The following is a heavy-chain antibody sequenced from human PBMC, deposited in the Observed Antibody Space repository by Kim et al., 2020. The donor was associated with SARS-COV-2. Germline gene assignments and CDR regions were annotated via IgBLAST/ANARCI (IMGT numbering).Heavy chain of an antibody. CDR1: GFTFSVYS. V-gene: IGHV3-48*02. J-gene: IGHJ6*02. Sequence: GGSLRLSCAASGFTFSVYSMNWVRQAPGKGLEWVSYISSTSSTIYYADSVKGRFTICRDNAKNSLYLQMNNLRDEDTAVYYCARGGSGSHGYYYYGMDVWGQGTTVTVSS. D-gene: IGHD1-26*01. CDR2: ISSTSSTI. CDR3: ARGGSGSHGYYYYGMDV.